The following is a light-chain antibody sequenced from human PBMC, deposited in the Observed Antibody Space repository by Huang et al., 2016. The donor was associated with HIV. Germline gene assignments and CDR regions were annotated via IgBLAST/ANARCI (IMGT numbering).Light chain of an antibody. CDR3: QHRTSPYT. CDR2: DAS. J-gene: IGKJ2*01. Sequence: VLTPSAATLSFSPGERATCSCRASQSVSTYLSWYQHKPGQAPRLLIYDASNRATGVPARFSGSGSGTDFTLTISSLEPEDFAVYYCQHRTSPYTFGQGTKLEIK. V-gene: IGKV3-11*01. CDR1: QSVSTY.